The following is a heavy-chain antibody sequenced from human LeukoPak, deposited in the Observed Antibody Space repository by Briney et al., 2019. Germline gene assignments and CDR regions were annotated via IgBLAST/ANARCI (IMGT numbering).Heavy chain of an antibody. CDR3: ATDRGYYTSGSYYLDY. V-gene: IGHV3-30*02. CDR1: GFTFSSYG. J-gene: IGHJ4*02. CDR2: IRYDGSNK. Sequence: GVSLRLSCAASGFTFSSYGMHWVRQAQGKGLEWVAFIRYDGSNKYYADSVKGRFTISRDNSKNTLYLQMNSLRAEDTAVYYCATDRGYYTSGSYYLDYWGQGTLVTVSS. D-gene: IGHD3-10*01.